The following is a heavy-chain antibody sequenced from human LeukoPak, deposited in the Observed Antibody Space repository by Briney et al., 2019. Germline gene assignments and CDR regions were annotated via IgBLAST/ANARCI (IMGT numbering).Heavy chain of an antibody. CDR1: GGSFSGYY. V-gene: IGHV4-34*01. CDR3: ARLGPYDILTGYPTWSYFDY. CDR2: INHSGST. D-gene: IGHD3-9*01. J-gene: IGHJ4*02. Sequence: SETLSLTCAVYGGSFSGYYWSWIRQPPGKGLEWIGEINHSGSTNHNPSLKSRVTISVDTSKNQFSLKLSSVTAADTAVYYCARLGPYDILTGYPTWSYFDYWGQGTLVTVSS.